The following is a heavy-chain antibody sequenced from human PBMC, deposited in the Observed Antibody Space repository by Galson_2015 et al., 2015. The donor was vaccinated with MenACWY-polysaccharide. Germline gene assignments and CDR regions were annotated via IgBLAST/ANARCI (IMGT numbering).Heavy chain of an antibody. D-gene: IGHD5-18*01. CDR3: ASSIQLAS. CDR2: INSDGSSK. CDR1: GFTFSSYW. J-gene: IGHJ5*02. Sequence: SLRLSCAASGFTFSSYWMHWVRQAPGKGLVWVSRINSDGSSKSYADSVKGRFTISRDNAKNTLYLQMNSLRVEDTAVHYCASSIQLASWGQGTLVTVSS. V-gene: IGHV3-74*01.